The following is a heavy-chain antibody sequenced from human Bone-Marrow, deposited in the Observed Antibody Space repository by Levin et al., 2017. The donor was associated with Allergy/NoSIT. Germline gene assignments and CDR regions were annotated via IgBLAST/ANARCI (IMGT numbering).Heavy chain of an antibody. J-gene: IGHJ4*02. CDR3: ARHIWDSSSWYNY. Sequence: AASVKVSCKGSGYSFTSYWISWVRQMPGKGLEWMGRIDPSDSYTNYSPTFQGHVTISADKSISTAYLQWSSLKASDTAMYYCARHIWDSSSWYNYWGQGTLVTVSS. D-gene: IGHD6-13*01. CDR2: IDPSDSYT. CDR1: GYSFTSYW. V-gene: IGHV5-10-1*01.